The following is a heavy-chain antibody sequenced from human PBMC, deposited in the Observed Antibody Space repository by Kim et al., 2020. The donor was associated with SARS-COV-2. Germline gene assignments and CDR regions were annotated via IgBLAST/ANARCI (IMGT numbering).Heavy chain of an antibody. Sequence: DAVKGRFTISRDNSKNTLYLQMNSLRAEDTAVYYCARDYYDSSGYYFCDYWGQGTLVSVSS. CDR3: ARDYYDSSGYYFCDY. D-gene: IGHD3-22*01. V-gene: IGHV3-30*07. J-gene: IGHJ4*02.